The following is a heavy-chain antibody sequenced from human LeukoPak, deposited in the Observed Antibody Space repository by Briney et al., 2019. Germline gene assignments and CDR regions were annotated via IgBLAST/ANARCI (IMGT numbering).Heavy chain of an antibody. Sequence: KPSETLSLTCTVSGGSIGSYYWSWIRQPPGKGLEWIGYIYYSGSTNYNPSLKSRVTISVDTSKNQFSLKLSSVTAADTAVYYCARDKLGNDYWGQGTLVTVSS. CDR2: IYYSGST. V-gene: IGHV4-59*01. D-gene: IGHD7-27*01. CDR1: GGSIGSYY. J-gene: IGHJ4*02. CDR3: ARDKLGNDY.